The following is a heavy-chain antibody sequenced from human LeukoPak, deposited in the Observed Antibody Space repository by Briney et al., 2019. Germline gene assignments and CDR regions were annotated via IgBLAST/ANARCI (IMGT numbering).Heavy chain of an antibody. Sequence: GGSLRLSCAASGFTFSSYSMKWIRQAPGKGLEWVSSISSSSSYIYYADSVKGRFTISRDKAKNSLYLQMNSLRAEDTAVYYCASRSGDFDYWGQGTLVTVSS. D-gene: IGHD7-27*01. CDR2: ISSSSSYI. CDR3: ASRSGDFDY. V-gene: IGHV3-21*01. J-gene: IGHJ4*02. CDR1: GFTFSSYS.